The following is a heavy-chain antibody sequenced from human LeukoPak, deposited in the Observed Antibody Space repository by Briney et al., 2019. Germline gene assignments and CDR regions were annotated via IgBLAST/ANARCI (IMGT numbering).Heavy chain of an antibody. CDR3: ASQRLAAGVFDI. CDR1: GFTFSSYA. D-gene: IGHD3-10*01. Sequence: GRSLRLSCAASGFTFSSYAMHWVRQAPGKGLEWVAVISYDGSNKYYADSVKGRFTISRDNSKNTLYLQMNSLRAEDTAVYYCASQRLAAGVFDIWGQGTMVTVSS. CDR2: ISYDGSNK. V-gene: IGHV3-30*01. J-gene: IGHJ3*02.